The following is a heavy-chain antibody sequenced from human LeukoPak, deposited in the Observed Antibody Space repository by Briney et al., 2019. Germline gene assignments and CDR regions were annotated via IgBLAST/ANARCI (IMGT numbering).Heavy chain of an antibody. V-gene: IGHV4-59*01. D-gene: IGHD2-2*01. CDR2: IYYSGSS. CDR1: GGSISGYH. J-gene: IGHJ6*02. Sequence: SETLSLTCNVSGGSISGYHWSWIRQPPGKGLEWLGYIYYSGSSNYNPSLKSRVTMSADTSKNQFSLKLSSVTAADTAVYYCARGFPVVVPAAMDVWGQGTTVTVSS. CDR3: ARGFPVVVPAAMDV.